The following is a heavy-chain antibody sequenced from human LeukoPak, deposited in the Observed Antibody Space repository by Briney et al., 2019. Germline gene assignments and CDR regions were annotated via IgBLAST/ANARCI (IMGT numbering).Heavy chain of an antibody. J-gene: IGHJ4*02. Sequence: SETLSLTCAVYGGSFSGYYWSWIRQPPGKGLEWIGEINHSGSTNYNPSLKSRVTISVDTSKNQFSLKLSSVTVADTAVYYCARFKYSHYFDYWGQGTLVTVSS. D-gene: IGHD6-6*01. CDR2: INHSGST. V-gene: IGHV4-34*01. CDR3: ARFKYSHYFDY. CDR1: GGSFSGYY.